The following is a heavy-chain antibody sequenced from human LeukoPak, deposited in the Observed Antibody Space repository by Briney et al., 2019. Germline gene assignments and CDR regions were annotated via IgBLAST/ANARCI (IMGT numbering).Heavy chain of an antibody. CDR1: GFTFSSYG. CDR3: AKDVRVGGRGMDV. V-gene: IGHV3-33*06. D-gene: IGHD1-26*01. J-gene: IGHJ6*02. Sequence: PGGSLRLSCAASGFTFSSYGMHWVRQAPGKGLEWVAVIWYDGSSEYYADSVKGRFSISRDNSKNTLYLQMNSLRGEATAVYYCAKDVRVGGRGMDVWGQGTPVTV. CDR2: IWYDGSSE.